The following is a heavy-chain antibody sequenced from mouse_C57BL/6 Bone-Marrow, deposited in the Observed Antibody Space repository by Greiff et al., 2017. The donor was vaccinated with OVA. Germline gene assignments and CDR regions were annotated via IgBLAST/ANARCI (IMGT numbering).Heavy chain of an antibody. J-gene: IGHJ4*01. CDR1: GYSITSGYY. Sequence: DVQLQESGPGLVKPSQSLSLTCSVTGYSITSGYYWNWIRQFPGNKLEWMGYISYDGSNNYNPSLKNRIPITRDTSKNQFFLKLNSVTTEDTATYYCATAYYSPMDYWGQGTSVTVSS. CDR2: ISYDGSN. CDR3: ATAYYSPMDY. V-gene: IGHV3-6*01. D-gene: IGHD2-12*01.